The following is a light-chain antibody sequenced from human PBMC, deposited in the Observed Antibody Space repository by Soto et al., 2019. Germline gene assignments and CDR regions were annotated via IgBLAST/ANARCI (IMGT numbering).Light chain of an antibody. CDR1: SSDVGSYNF. CDR3: SSYAGADTFVI. CDR2: EGT. V-gene: IGLV2-23*03. J-gene: IGLJ2*01. Sequence: QSALTQPASVSGSPGQSITISCTGTSSDVGSYNFVSWYQQHPGKAPKFIIYEGTKRPSGVSNRFSGSKSGNTASLTISGLQAEDDADYYCSSYAGADTFVIFGGGTKLTV.